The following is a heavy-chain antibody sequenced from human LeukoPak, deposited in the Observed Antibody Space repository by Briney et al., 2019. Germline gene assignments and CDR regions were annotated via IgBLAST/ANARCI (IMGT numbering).Heavy chain of an antibody. CDR2: MNPNNGNT. CDR3: VRSPRDSNLDY. Sequence: GASVKVSCKASGYTFTSYGISWVRQAPGQGLEWMGWMNPNNGNTDYAQKFQGRVTMTSNTSIRTAYMELSSLKSEDTAVYYCVRSPRDSNLDYWGQGTLVTVSS. CDR1: GYTFTSYG. J-gene: IGHJ4*02. D-gene: IGHD2-15*01. V-gene: IGHV1-8*02.